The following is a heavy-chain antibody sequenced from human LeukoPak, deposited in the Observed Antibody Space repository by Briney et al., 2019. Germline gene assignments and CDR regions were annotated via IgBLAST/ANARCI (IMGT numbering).Heavy chain of an antibody. CDR3: ARPARAVAGTVDY. V-gene: IGHV4-39*07. CDR1: GDSVSRSDSY. Sequence: PSETLSLTCSVSGDSVSRSDSYWDWIRQPPGKGLEWIGSIYHSGSTYYNPSLKSRVTISVDTSKNQFSLKLSSVTAADTAVYYCARPARAVAGTVDYWGQGTLVTVSS. D-gene: IGHD6-19*01. J-gene: IGHJ4*02. CDR2: IYHSGST.